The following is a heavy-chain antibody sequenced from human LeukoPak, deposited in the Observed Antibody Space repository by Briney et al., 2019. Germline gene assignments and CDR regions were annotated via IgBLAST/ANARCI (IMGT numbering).Heavy chain of an antibody. J-gene: IGHJ4*02. CDR3: ARSSDGDYYYYFDY. CDR2: INLDGSTT. D-gene: IGHD4-17*01. V-gene: IGHV3-74*01. CDR1: GFIFSSYW. Sequence: PGGSLRLSCSASGFIFSSYWMHWVRQAPGKGLVWVSRINLDGSTTTYADSVKGRFTISRDNAKNTLYLQMNSLRAEDTAVYYCARSSDGDYYYYFDYWGQGTLVTVSS.